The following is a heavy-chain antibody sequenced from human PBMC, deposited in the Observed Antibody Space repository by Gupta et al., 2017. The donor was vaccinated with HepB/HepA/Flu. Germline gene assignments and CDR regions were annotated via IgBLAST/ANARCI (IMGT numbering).Heavy chain of an antibody. CDR2: ISSTSCSI. Sequence: EVHLVESGGGLAQPGTSMRPSCAASGFRLQDYTMHWVRQAPGKGLEWVAGISSTSCSIGYADAVKGRFTISRDNAKNSLFLQRNSLRVEDVAFYDGVKDIGKVDHDFDDWGQGTLVTVSS. D-gene: IGHD1-26*01. CDR1: GFRLQDYT. J-gene: IGHJ4*02. V-gene: IGHV3-9*03. CDR3: VKDIGKVDHDFDD.